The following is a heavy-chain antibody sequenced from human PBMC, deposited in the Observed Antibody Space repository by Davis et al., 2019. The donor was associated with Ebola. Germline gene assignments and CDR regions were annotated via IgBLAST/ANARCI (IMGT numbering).Heavy chain of an antibody. D-gene: IGHD6-6*01. CDR2: ITPTAVIT. J-gene: IGHJ6*02. CDR1: GFTFSNYG. V-gene: IGHV3-48*04. CDR3: AKDIGQLELTYGMDV. Sequence: GGSLRLSCAASGFTFSNYGMMWVRRAPGEGLEWISYITPTAVITHYADSVKGRFTISRDNAKNSLYLQMNSLRAEDTALYYCAKDIGQLELTYGMDVWGQGTTVTVSS.